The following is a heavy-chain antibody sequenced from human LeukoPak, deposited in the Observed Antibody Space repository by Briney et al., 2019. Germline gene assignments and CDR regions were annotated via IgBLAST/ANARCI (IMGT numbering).Heavy chain of an antibody. CDR1: GYTFTSYD. V-gene: IGHV1-8*03. CDR3: ARGNYDFWSGYPLFDY. J-gene: IGHJ4*02. CDR2: MSPNSGNT. D-gene: IGHD3-3*01. Sequence: GASVKVSCKASGYTFTSYDINWVRQATGQGLEWMGWMSPNSGNTGYAQKFQGRVTITRNTSISTAYMELSSLRSEDTAVYYCARGNYDFWSGYPLFDYWGQGTLVTVSS.